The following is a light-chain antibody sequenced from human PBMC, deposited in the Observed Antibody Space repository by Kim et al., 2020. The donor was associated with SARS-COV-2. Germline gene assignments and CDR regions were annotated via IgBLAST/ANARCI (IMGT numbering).Light chain of an antibody. J-gene: IGLJ3*02. CDR3: AAWDDSLNGNWV. Sequence: ELTQPPSASGTPGQRVTISCSGRSSNIGSNTVNWYQQLPGAAPKLLIYTNNQRPSGVPDRFSGSKSGTSASLAISGLQSEDEGDYYCAAWDDSLNGNWVFGGGTKLTVL. CDR2: TNN. V-gene: IGLV1-44*01. CDR1: SSNIGSNT.